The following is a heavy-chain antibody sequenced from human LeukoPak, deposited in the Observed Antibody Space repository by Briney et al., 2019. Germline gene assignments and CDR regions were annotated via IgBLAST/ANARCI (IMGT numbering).Heavy chain of an antibody. CDR2: ISYDGSNK. CDR1: GFTFGSYG. D-gene: IGHD3-22*01. J-gene: IGHJ6*02. Sequence: GRSLRLSCAASGFTFGSYGMHWVRQAPGKGLEWVAVISYDGSNKYYADSVKGRFTISRDNSKNTLYLQMNSLRAEDTAVYYCAKTFYDSSGYYYYYYGMDVWGQGTTVTVSS. V-gene: IGHV3-30*18. CDR3: AKTFYDSSGYYYYYYGMDV.